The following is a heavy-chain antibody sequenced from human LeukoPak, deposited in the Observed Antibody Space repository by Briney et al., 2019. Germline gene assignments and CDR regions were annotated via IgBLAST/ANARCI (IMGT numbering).Heavy chain of an antibody. CDR2: IYTSGST. Sequence: SETLSLTCTVSGGSISSYYWSWIRQPAGKGLEWIGRIYTSGSTNYNPSLKSRVTMSVDTSKNQFSLKLSSVTAADTAVYYCASMVRGAIGGYYYYYMDVWGKGTTVTISS. D-gene: IGHD3-10*01. CDR3: ASMVRGAIGGYYYYYMDV. V-gene: IGHV4-4*07. J-gene: IGHJ6*03. CDR1: GGSISSYY.